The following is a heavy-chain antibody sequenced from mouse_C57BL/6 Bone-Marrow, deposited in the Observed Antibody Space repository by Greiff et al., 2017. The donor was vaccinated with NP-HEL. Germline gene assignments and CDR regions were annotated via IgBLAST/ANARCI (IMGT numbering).Heavy chain of an antibody. J-gene: IGHJ1*03. Sequence: EVQLVEPGGGLVQPGGSLKLSCAASGFTFSDYGMAWVRQAPRKGPEWVAFISNLAYSIYYADTVTGRFTIARENAKNTLYLEMSSLRSEDTAMYYCARQYGSSFLYWYFDVWGTGTTVTVSS. CDR1: GFTFSDYG. D-gene: IGHD1-1*01. CDR3: ARQYGSSFLYWYFDV. V-gene: IGHV5-15*01. CDR2: ISNLAYSI.